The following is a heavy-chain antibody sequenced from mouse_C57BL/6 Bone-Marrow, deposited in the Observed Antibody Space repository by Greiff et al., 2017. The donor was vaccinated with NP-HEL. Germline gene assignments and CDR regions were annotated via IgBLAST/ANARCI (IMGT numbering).Heavy chain of an antibody. CDR1: GFNIKDDY. V-gene: IGHV14-4*01. CDR2: IDPENGDT. Sequence: VQLKESGAELVRPGASVKLSCTASGFNIKDDYMHWVKQRPEQGLEWIGWIDPENGDTEYASKFQGKATITADTSSNTAYLQLSSLTSEDTAVYYCTTNYYGSSYGDYAMDYWGQGTSVTVSS. J-gene: IGHJ4*01. D-gene: IGHD1-1*01. CDR3: TTNYYGSSYGDYAMDY.